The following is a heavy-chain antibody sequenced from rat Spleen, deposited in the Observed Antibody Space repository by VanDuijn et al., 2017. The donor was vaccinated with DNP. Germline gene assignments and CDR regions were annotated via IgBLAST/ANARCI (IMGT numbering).Heavy chain of an antibody. CDR1: GFPFSDYF. CDR3: ARGGTYYFDH. CDR2: IGPNAAYT. J-gene: IGHJ2*01. V-gene: IGHV5-25*01. Sequence: EVRLVESGGGLVQPGRSLKLSCAASGFPFSDYFMAWVRQAPTKGLEWVACIGPNAAYTYYRDSVKGRFTISRDNAKSTLYMQMDSLSSEDTATYYCARGGTYYFDHWGQGSMVTVSS.